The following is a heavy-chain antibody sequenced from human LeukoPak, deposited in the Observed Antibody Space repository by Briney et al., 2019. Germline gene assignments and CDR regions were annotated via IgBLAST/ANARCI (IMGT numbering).Heavy chain of an antibody. D-gene: IGHD3-22*01. J-gene: IGHJ4*02. V-gene: IGHV3-30*04. CDR1: GFTFSSYA. CDR3: AKEAGPEALGYYDSSGRRGAFDY. CDR2: ISYDGSNK. Sequence: GGSLRLSCAASGFTFSSYAMHWVRQAPGKGLEWVAVISYDGSNKYYADSVKGRFTFSRDNSKNTLYLQMNSLRAEDTAVYYCAKEAGPEALGYYDSSGRRGAFDYWGQGTLVTVSS.